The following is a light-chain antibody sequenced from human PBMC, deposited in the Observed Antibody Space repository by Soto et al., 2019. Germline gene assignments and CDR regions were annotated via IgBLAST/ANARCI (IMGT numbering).Light chain of an antibody. CDR1: QSVSST. CDR2: GAS. V-gene: IGKV3-15*01. J-gene: IGKJ2*01. Sequence: EIVMTQSPATLSVSPGERVTLSCRASQSVSSTLAWYQQKPGQAPRLVIYGASTRATGTPARFSGSGSGTEFALTISSLQSEDFAVYYCQQYHNWPVYTFGQGTKLEMK. CDR3: QQYHNWPVYT.